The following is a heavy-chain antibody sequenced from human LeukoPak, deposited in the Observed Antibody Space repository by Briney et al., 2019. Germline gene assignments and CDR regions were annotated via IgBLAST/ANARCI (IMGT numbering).Heavy chain of an antibody. CDR2: IWSDGSNK. V-gene: IGHV3-33*08. CDR1: GFTFSSYA. Sequence: PGGSLRLSCAASGFTFSSYAMHWVRQAPGKGLEWVAVIWSDGSNKYYADSVKGRFTISRDDSKSTLYLQMNSLRAEDTAVYYCARWDGGLPFDNWGQGTLVTVSS. CDR3: ARWDGGLPFDN. J-gene: IGHJ4*02. D-gene: IGHD5-24*01.